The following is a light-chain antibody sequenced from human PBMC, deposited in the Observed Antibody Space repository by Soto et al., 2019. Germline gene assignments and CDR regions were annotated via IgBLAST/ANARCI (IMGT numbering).Light chain of an antibody. J-gene: IGKJ4*01. CDR3: QQRSNWPLT. CDR1: QSISSY. CDR2: DAS. V-gene: IGKV3-11*01. Sequence: EIVLTQSPGTLSLSPGERATLSCRASQSISSYLAWYQQKPGQAPRLLIYDASNRAPGIPARISGSGSGTDFTLTISSLEPEDFAVYYCQQRSNWPLTFGGGTKVEIK.